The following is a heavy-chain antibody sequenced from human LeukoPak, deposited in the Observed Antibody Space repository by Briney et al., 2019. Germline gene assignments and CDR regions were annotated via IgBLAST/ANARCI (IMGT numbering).Heavy chain of an antibody. CDR1: GYTFTSYY. J-gene: IGHJ4*02. CDR2: INPSGGST. Sequence: ASVKVSCKASGYTFTSYYMHWVRQAPGQGLEWMGIINPSGGSTSYAQKFQGRVTMTRDTSTSTVYTELSSLRSEDTAVYYCARGDDSSGYFPGYYFDYWGQGTLVTVSS. CDR3: ARGDDSSGYFPGYYFDY. D-gene: IGHD3-22*01. V-gene: IGHV1-46*01.